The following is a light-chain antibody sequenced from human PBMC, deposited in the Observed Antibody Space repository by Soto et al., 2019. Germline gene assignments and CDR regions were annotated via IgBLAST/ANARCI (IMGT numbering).Light chain of an antibody. Sequence: EIVLTQSPATLSAFPGDRVTLSCRASQALNTRLAWYQHKPGQAPRLLIYLTSNRAAGVPARFSAWGSETDFTLTIGSLQSEDFAVYYCQQYSSSPSFG. V-gene: IGKV3D-15*01. J-gene: IGKJ5*01. CDR3: QQYSSSPS. CDR2: LTS. CDR1: QALNTR.